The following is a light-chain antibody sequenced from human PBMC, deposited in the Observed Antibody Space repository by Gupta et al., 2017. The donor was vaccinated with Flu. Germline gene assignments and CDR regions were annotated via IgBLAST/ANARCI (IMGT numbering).Light chain of an antibody. CDR2: EVS. CDR1: SSDVGGYNL. V-gene: IGLV2-14*01. CDR3: SSYTSSSTLGV. J-gene: IGLJ2*01. Sequence: QSALTQPAPVSGSPGQSNTISCTGTSSDVGGYNLVSWYRQHPGRAPTLMIFEVSNRPSGVSNRFSGSKSGNTASLTISGLQAEEEADYYCSSYTSSSTLGVFGGGTKLTVL.